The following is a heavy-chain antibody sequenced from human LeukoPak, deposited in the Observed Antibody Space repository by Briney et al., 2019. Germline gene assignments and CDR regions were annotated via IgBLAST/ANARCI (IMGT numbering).Heavy chain of an antibody. CDR1: GFTFSTYD. D-gene: IGHD6-13*01. CDR3: ARVAAGGKGFDY. V-gene: IGHV3-13*01. CDR2: IDTAGDT. J-gene: IGHJ4*02. Sequence: PGGSLRLSCAASGFTFSTYDMHWVRQATGKGLEWVSAIDTAGDTYYPGSVKGRFSISRENAKNSLYLQMNSLRAGDMAVYYCARVAAGGKGFDYWGQGTLVTVSS.